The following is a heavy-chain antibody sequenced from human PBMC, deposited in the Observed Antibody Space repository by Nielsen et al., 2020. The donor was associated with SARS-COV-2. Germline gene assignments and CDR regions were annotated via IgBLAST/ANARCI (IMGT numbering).Heavy chain of an antibody. CDR2: FDPEDGET. J-gene: IGHJ3*02. D-gene: IGHD2-2*01. CDR1: GYTLTELS. Sequence: ASVKVSCKVSGYTLTELSMHWVRQAPGKGLEWMGGFDPEDGETIYAQKFQGGVTMTEDTSTDTAYMELSSLRSEDTAVYYCATDRYCSSTSCYDAFDIWGQGTMVTVSS. CDR3: ATDRYCSSTSCYDAFDI. V-gene: IGHV1-24*01.